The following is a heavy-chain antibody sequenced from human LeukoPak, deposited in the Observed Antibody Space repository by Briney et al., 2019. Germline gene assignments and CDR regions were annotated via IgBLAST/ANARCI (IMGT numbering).Heavy chain of an antibody. D-gene: IGHD6-13*01. CDR3: ARGVYIAAAQYGY. V-gene: IGHV4-59*01. J-gene: IGHJ4*02. Sequence: SETLSLTCTVSGGSISSYYWSWIRQPPGKGLEWIGYIYYSGTTNYNPSLKSRVAISVDTSKNQFSLKLSSVTAADTAVYYCARGVYIAAAQYGYWGQGTLVTVPS. CDR1: GGSISSYY. CDR2: IYYSGTT.